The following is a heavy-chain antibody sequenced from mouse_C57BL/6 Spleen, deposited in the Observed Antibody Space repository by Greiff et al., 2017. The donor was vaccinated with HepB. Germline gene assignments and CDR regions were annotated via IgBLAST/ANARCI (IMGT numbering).Heavy chain of an antibody. CDR1: GFTFSDYY. Sequence: EVQLVESAGGLVQPGSSMKLSCTASGFTFSDYYMAWVRQVPEKGLEWVANINYDGSSTYYLDSLKSRFIISRDNAKNILYLQMSSLKSEDTATYYCARDGGSSDWYFDVWGTGTTVTVSS. J-gene: IGHJ1*03. CDR2: INYDGSST. V-gene: IGHV5-16*01. D-gene: IGHD1-1*01. CDR3: ARDGGSSDWYFDV.